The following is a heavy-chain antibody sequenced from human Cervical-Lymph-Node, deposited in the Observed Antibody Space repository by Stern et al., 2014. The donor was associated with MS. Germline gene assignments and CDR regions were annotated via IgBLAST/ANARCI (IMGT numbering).Heavy chain of an antibody. Sequence: DQLVESGAEVKKPGASVKVSCKATGYTFTDYAMHWVRQAPGQRLEWMGWINTGFGHTKYSQKFQGRVTFTRDTSANTAYLELSSLRSEDTAVYLRPPLDPWGQGTLVIVSS. CDR3: PPLDP. CDR1: GYTFTDYA. V-gene: IGHV1-3*04. D-gene: IGHD3-16*01. J-gene: IGHJ5*02. CDR2: INTGFGHT.